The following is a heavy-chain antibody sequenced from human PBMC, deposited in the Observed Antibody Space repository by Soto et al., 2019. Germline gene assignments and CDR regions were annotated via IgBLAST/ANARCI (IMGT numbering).Heavy chain of an antibody. CDR2: INHSGST. CDR3: ARPRSSIAAGGAFDI. CDR1: GGSFSGYY. J-gene: IGHJ3*02. Sequence: SETLSLTCAVYGGSFSGYYWSWIRQPPGKGLEWIGEINHSGSTNYNPSLKSRVTISVDTSKNQFSLKLSSVTAADTAVYYCARPRSSIAAGGAFDIWGQGTMVTVSS. D-gene: IGHD6-6*01. V-gene: IGHV4-34*01.